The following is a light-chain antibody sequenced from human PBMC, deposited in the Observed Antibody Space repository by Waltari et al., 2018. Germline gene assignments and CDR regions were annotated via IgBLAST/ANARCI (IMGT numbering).Light chain of an antibody. J-gene: IGKJ4*01. CDR1: QSISSY. CDR3: QQSYSTPPST. CDR2: AAS. V-gene: IGKV1-39*01. Sequence: DIQMTQSPSSLSASVGDRVTITCRASQSISSYLNWYQQKPGKAPKLLISAASSLQSGVASRFSGSGSETDFTLTISSLQPEDFATYYCQQSYSTPPSTFGGGTKVEIK.